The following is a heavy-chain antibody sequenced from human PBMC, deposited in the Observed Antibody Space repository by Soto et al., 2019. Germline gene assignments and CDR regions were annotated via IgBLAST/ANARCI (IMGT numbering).Heavy chain of an antibody. D-gene: IGHD2-21*02. CDR2: ISSSSSPI. J-gene: IGHJ3*02. CDR3: ARDHDYVFDI. CDR1: GFTFSRYS. V-gene: IGHV3-48*01. Sequence: EVQLVESGGGLVQPGGSLRLSCAASGFTFSRYSVNWVRQAPGKGLEWVSYISSSSSPIYYADSVKGRFTVSRDNAKNSLYLQTNSLRAEDTAVYYCARDHDYVFDIWGQGTMVTVSS.